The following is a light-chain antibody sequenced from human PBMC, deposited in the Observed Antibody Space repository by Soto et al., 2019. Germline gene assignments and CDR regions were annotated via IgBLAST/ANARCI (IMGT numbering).Light chain of an antibody. CDR1: SSNIGSNT. CDR3: AAWDDSPNKEGV. Sequence: QSVLTQPPSASGTPGQRVTISCSGSSSNIGSNTVNWYQQLPGTAPKLLIYSNNQRPSGVPDRFSGSKSGTSASLAISGLQSEDEADYYCAAWDDSPNKEGVFGGGTKVTVL. CDR2: SNN. V-gene: IGLV1-44*01. J-gene: IGLJ3*02.